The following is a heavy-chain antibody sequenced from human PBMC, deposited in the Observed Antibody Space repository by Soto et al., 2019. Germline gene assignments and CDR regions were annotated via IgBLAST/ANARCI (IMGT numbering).Heavy chain of an antibody. CDR2: ISAYNGNT. CDR1: GYTFTSYC. V-gene: IGHV1-18*01. J-gene: IGHJ4*02. D-gene: IGHD2-15*01. CDR3: ARVDVVVVAATLDY. Sequence: ASVKVSCKASGYTFTSYCMSWVRQAPGQGLEWMGWISAYNGNTNYAQKLQGRVTMTTDTSTSTAYMELRSLRSDDTAVYYCARVDVVVVAATLDYWGQGTLVTVSS.